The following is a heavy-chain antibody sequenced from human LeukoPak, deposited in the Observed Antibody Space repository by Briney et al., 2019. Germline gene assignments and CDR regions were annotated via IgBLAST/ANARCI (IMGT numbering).Heavy chain of an antibody. CDR1: GFTFSSYS. J-gene: IGHJ5*02. D-gene: IGHD2-15*01. V-gene: IGHV3-21*01. CDR3: ARPLSLGYCSGGSCYGRGAWFDR. Sequence: GGSLRLSCAASGFTFSSYSMNWVRQAPGKGLEWVSSISSSSSYIYYADSVKGRFTISRDNAKNSLYLQMNSLRAEDTAVYYCARPLSLGYCSGGSCYGRGAWFDRWGQGTLVTVSS. CDR2: ISSSSSYI.